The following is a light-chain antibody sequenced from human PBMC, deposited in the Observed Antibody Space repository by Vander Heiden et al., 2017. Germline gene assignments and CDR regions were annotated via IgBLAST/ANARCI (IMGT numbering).Light chain of an antibody. CDR1: QTFSSSY. Sequence: EIVLTQSPATLSLTPGERATLSCRASQTFSSSYLGWLQQRPGQPPRLLIFGTDRRATGIPDRFSGSGSETVFTLTISRLEPEDFAVYYCHQYGSTPWTFGQGTKVEMK. J-gene: IGKJ1*01. V-gene: IGKV3-20*01. CDR2: GTD. CDR3: HQYGSTPWT.